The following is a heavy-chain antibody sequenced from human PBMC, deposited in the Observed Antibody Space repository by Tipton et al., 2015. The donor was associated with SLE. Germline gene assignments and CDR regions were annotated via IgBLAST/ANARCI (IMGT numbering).Heavy chain of an antibody. CDR1: GYTFSIHY. D-gene: IGHD5-24*01. CDR2: INPSGGLT. Sequence: QLVQSGAEVKKPGASVKLSCKASGYTFSIHYVHWVRQAPGQGLEWMGIINPSGGLTTYAQKFQGRVTMTRDTSTNTVYMELSSLRSDDTAVYSCARDKDGYNHNFDSWGQGTLVTVSS. CDR3: ARDKDGYNHNFDS. J-gene: IGHJ4*02. V-gene: IGHV1-46*01.